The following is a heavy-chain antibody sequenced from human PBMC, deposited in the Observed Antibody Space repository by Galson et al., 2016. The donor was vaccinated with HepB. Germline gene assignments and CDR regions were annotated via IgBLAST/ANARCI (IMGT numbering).Heavy chain of an antibody. Sequence: CAISGDSVSSNSAAWNWIRQSPSRGLEWLGRTYYRSNWINEYAVSVKGRITIKSDTSKNQFSLQLNSVIPEDTALYYCARGADSSQRFDFWGQGILVTVSS. CDR2: TYYRSNWIN. J-gene: IGHJ4*02. CDR3: ARGADSSQRFDF. V-gene: IGHV6-1*01. CDR1: GDSVSSNSAA. D-gene: IGHD6-6*01.